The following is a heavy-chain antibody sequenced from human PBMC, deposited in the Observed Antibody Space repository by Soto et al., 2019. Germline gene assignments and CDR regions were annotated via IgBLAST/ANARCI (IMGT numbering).Heavy chain of an antibody. V-gene: IGHV4-30-2*01. CDR3: ARVYYYDSSGYRTSYYFDY. J-gene: IGHJ4*02. CDR2: IYHSGST. CDR1: GGSISSGGYS. Sequence: TLSLTCAVSGGSISSGGYSWSWIRQPPGKGLEWIGYIYHSGSTYYNPSLKSRVTISVDRSKNQFSLKLSSVTAADTAVYYCARVYYYDSSGYRTSYYFDYWGQGTLVPVSP. D-gene: IGHD3-22*01.